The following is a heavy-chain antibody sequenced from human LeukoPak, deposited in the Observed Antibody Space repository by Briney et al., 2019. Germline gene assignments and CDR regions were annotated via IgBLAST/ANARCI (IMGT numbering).Heavy chain of an antibody. CDR3: TTILRIAAAGPFDY. CDR2: IKSKTDGGTT. Sequence: GGSLRLSCAASGFTFSNAWMSWVRQAPGKGREWVGRIKSKTDGGTTDYAAPVKGRFTISRDDSKNTLYLQMNSLKTEDTAVYYCTTILRIAAAGPFDYWGQGTLVTVSS. V-gene: IGHV3-15*01. D-gene: IGHD6-13*01. J-gene: IGHJ4*02. CDR1: GFTFSNAW.